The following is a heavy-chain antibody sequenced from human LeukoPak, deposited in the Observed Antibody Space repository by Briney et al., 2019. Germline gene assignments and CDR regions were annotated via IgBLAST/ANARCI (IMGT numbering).Heavy chain of an antibody. V-gene: IGHV4-4*07. Sequence: SETLSLTCTVSGGSISSYYWSWIRQPAGKGLEWIGRIYTSGSTNYNPSLKSRVTMSVDTSKNQFSLKLSSVTAADTAAYYCARGGRYRSSWYWFDPWGQGTLVTVSS. CDR3: ARGGRYRSSWYWFDP. CDR1: GGSISSYY. D-gene: IGHD6-13*01. CDR2: IYTSGST. J-gene: IGHJ5*02.